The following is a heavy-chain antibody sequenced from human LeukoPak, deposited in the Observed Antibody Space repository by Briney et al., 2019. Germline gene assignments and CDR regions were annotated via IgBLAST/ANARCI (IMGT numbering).Heavy chain of an antibody. CDR1: GFTIGIYW. D-gene: IGHD2/OR15-2a*01. V-gene: IGHV3-7*01. J-gene: IGHJ3*01. CDR3: ARAGYYGDDAFDL. CDR2: IRQDGSER. Sequence: PGGSLRLSCAGSGFTIGIYWMSWVRQAPGKALEWVANIRQDGSERYYVDSVKGRLTISRDNAKNSLYLQMNSLRAEDTGIYYCARAGYYGDDAFDLWGQGTMVTVSS.